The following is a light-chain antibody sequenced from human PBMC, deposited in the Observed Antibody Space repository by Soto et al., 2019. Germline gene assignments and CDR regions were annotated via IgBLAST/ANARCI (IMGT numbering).Light chain of an antibody. CDR1: QSVSSSY. CDR3: QQYDNSPGT. J-gene: IGKJ1*01. Sequence: EIVLTQSPGTLSLSPGERATLSCRASQSVSSSYLAWYQQKPGQPPRLLIYGASSRATGIPDRLSGSGSGTDFSLIISRLEPEDFAVYYCQQYDNSPGTFGQGTKVEIK. V-gene: IGKV3-20*01. CDR2: GAS.